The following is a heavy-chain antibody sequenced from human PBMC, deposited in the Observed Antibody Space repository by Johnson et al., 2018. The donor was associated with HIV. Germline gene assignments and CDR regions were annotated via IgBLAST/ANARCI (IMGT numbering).Heavy chain of an antibody. J-gene: IGHJ3*02. V-gene: IGHV3-30-3*02. Sequence: QVQLVESGGGVVQPGRSLRLSCAASGFTFSSYAMHWVRQAPGKGLEWVAVISYDGSNKYYADSVKGRFSISRDNSKHTLYLQMNSRTAEATAVYYCAKPQWLSSGAFDIWGQGTMVTVSS. CDR1: GFTFSSYA. CDR3: AKPQWLSSGAFDI. CDR2: ISYDGSNK. D-gene: IGHD2-8*01.